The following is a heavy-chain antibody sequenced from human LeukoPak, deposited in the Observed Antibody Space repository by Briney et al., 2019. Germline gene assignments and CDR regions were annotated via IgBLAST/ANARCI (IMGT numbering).Heavy chain of an antibody. D-gene: IGHD4-23*01. J-gene: IGHJ6*03. CDR1: GGSISSYY. V-gene: IGHV4-4*07. CDR2: IYTSGST. CDR3: ARDDYGGSPYYYYYMDV. Sequence: SETLSLTCTVSGGSISSYYWSWIRQPAGKGLEWIRRIYTSGSTNYNPSLKSRVTMSLDTSKNQFSLKLSSVTAADTAVYYCARDDYGGSPYYYYYMDVWGKGTTVTVSS.